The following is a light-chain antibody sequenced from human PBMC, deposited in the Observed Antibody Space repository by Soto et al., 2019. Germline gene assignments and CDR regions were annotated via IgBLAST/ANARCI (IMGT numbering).Light chain of an antibody. J-gene: IGKJ5*01. Sequence: EVVLTQSPGTLSLSPGARATLSCRASQFVSSTYLAWYQQRPGQAPRLLIYGASSRATGIPDRFSGGGSETDFTLTISSLEPEDFGVFYCQQRFDWPKITFGQGTRLEIK. V-gene: IGKV3D-20*02. CDR1: QFVSSTY. CDR3: QQRFDWPKIT. CDR2: GAS.